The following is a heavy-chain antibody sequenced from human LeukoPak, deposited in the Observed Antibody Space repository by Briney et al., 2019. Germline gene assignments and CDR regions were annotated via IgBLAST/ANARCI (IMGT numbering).Heavy chain of an antibody. J-gene: IGHJ4*02. CDR1: GYTFTGYY. CDR2: INPNSGGT. V-gene: IGHV1-2*02. CDR3: ASCPKRIAAAGTPGMAGY. D-gene: IGHD6-13*01. Sequence: ASVKVSCKASGYTFTGYYMHWVRQAPGQGLEWMGWINPNSGGTNYAQKFQGRVTMTRDTSISTAYMELSRLRSDDTAVYYCASCPKRIAAAGTPGMAGYWGQGTLVTVSS.